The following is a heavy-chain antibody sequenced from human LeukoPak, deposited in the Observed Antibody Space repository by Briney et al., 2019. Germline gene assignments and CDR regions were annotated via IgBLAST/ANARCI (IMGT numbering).Heavy chain of an antibody. CDR3: ARDRAYYDFWSGYYGYYYYMDV. V-gene: IGHV4-59*01. Sequence: PSETLSLTCTVSGGSISSYYWSWIRQPPGKGLEWIGYIYYSGSTNYNPSLKSRVTISVDTSKNQFSLKLSSVTAADTAVYYCARDRAYYDFWSGYYGYYYYMDVWGKGTTVTVSS. D-gene: IGHD3-3*01. J-gene: IGHJ6*03. CDR2: IYYSGST. CDR1: GGSISSYY.